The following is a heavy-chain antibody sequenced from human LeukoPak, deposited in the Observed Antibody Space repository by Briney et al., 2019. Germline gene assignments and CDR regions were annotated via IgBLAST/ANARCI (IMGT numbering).Heavy chain of an antibody. Sequence: GASVTVSCTASGYTFTGYYIHWVRQAPGQGLEWMGWINPNSGGTNYAQKFQGRVTMTRDTSISTAYMELSRLRSDDTAVYYCARDWGASSSWYFDYWGEGTQVTVSS. D-gene: IGHD6-13*01. J-gene: IGHJ4*02. V-gene: IGHV1-2*02. CDR2: INPNSGGT. CDR1: GYTFTGYY. CDR3: ARDWGASSSWYFDY.